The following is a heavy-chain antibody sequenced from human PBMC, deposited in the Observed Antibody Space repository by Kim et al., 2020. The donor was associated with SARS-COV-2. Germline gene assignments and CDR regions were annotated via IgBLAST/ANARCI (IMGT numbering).Heavy chain of an antibody. CDR2: IRSKAYGGPT. Sequence: GGSLRLSCTASGFTFGDYAMSWVRQAPGKGLEWVGFIRSKAYGGPTEYAESVKGRITISRDDSKSIASLQMNSLKTEDTAGYYCTRVKVRGVDDAFDIWGQGTMVTLSS. D-gene: IGHD3-10*01. CDR1: GFTFGDYA. V-gene: IGHV3-49*04. J-gene: IGHJ3*02. CDR3: TRVKVRGVDDAFDI.